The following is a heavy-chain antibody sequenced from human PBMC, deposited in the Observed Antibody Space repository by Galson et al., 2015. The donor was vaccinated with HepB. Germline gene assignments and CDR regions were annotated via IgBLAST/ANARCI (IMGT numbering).Heavy chain of an antibody. Sequence: SLRLSCAASGFIFSSCAMHWVRQAPGKGLEWVAVIWYDGSNKHYADSVRGRFTISRDNSRNTLYLQMNNLRAEDTAVYYCVREKGEGGDDCLDYWGQGNLFAVAS. CDR1: GFIFSSCA. D-gene: IGHD2-21*02. V-gene: IGHV3-33*01. CDR2: IWYDGSNK. J-gene: IGHJ4*02. CDR3: VREKGEGGDDCLDY.